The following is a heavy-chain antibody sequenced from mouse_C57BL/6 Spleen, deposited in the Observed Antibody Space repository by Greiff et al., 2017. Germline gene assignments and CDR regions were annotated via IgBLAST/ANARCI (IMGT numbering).Heavy chain of an antibody. CDR2: ISDGGSYT. J-gene: IGHJ2*01. CDR3: ARAYYYGSSYDYFDY. CDR1: GFTFSSYA. D-gene: IGHD1-1*01. Sequence: EVQRVESGGGLVKPGGSLKLSCAASGFTFSSYAMSWVRQTPEKRLEWVATISDGGSYTYYPDNVKGRFTISRDNAKNNLYLQMSHLKSEDTAMYYCARAYYYGSSYDYFDYWGQGTTLTVSS. V-gene: IGHV5-4*01.